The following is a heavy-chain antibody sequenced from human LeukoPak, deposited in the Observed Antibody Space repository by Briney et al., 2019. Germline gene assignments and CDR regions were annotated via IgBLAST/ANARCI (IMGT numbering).Heavy chain of an antibody. Sequence: SETLSLTCTVSGGSISSGDYYWSWIRQPPGKGLEWIGYIYYSGSTNYNPSLKSRVTISVDKSKNQFSLKLSSVTAADTAVYYCARVTMIVVVNWFDPWGQGTLVTVSS. CDR1: GGSISSGDYY. D-gene: IGHD3-22*01. CDR2: IYYSGST. CDR3: ARVTMIVVVNWFDP. V-gene: IGHV4-30-4*01. J-gene: IGHJ5*02.